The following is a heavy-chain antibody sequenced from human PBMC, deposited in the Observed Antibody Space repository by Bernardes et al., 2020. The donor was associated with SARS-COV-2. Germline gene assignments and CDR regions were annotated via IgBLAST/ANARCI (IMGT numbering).Heavy chain of an antibody. CDR1: GGSFSGYY. J-gene: IGHJ3*01. CDR3: ASRTLELTYDAFDL. V-gene: IGHV4-34*01. Sequence: SETLSLTCAVYGGSFSGYYWSWIRQPPGKGLEWIGEINHSGSTNYNPSLKSRVTISIDTSKNQFSLKLSSVTAADTAVYYCASRTLELTYDAFDLWGQGTMVTVSS. CDR2: INHSGST. D-gene: IGHD1-7*01.